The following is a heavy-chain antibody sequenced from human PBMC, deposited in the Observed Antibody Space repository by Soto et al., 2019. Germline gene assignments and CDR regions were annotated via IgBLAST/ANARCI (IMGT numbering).Heavy chain of an antibody. J-gene: IGHJ6*03. CDR3: ARVNVYSSSSIFYYYYYMDV. CDR2: IYYSGST. D-gene: IGHD6-6*01. Sequence: IGYIYYSGSTNYNPSLKSRVTISVDTSKNQFSLKLSSVTAADTAVYYCARVNVYSSSSIFYYYYYMDVWGKGTTVTVSS. V-gene: IGHV4-59*01.